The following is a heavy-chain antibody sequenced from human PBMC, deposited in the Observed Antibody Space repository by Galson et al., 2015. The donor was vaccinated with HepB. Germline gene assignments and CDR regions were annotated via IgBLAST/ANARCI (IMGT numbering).Heavy chain of an antibody. D-gene: IGHD6-6*01. CDR3: ARRGTYSSSSGHWFDP. CDR2: IYPGDSDT. Sequence: QSGAEVKKPGESLKISCKGSGYSFTNYWIGWVRQMPGKGLEWMGIIYPGDSDTRYSPSFQGQVTISADKSINTAYLQWSSLKASDTAMYYCARRGTYSSSSGHWFDPWGQGSLVTVSS. J-gene: IGHJ5*02. CDR1: GYSFTNYW. V-gene: IGHV5-51*01.